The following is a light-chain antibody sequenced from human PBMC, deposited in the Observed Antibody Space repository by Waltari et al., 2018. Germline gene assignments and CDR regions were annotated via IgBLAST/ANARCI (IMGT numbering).Light chain of an antibody. CDR3: AAWDDSLNWV. CDR2: SNK. Sequence: QSVLTQPPSAPVPPGRTFTTPCSVSIPNIGSSSVNWYQPPPGAAPKLLIYSNKQRPSGVPDRFSGSNSGTSASLAISGLQSEDEADYYCAAWDDSLNWVFGGGTKLTVL. J-gene: IGLJ3*02. V-gene: IGLV1-44*01. CDR1: IPNIGSSS.